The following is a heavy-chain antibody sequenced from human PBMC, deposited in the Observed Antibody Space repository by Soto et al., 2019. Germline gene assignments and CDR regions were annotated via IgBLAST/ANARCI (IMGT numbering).Heavy chain of an antibody. CDR2: INHNGST. V-gene: IGHV4-34*01. D-gene: IGHD3-10*01. CDR1: GGSFSGYY. CDR3: ARGIGYYGSGSYYKSEYFQH. Sequence: QVQLQQWGAGLLKPSETLSLTCAVYGGSFSGYYWSWIRQPPGKGLEWIGEINHNGSTNYNPSLKSRVTISVDTSKNQFSLKLSSVTAADTAVYYCARGIGYYGSGSYYKSEYFQHWGQGTLVTVSS. J-gene: IGHJ1*01.